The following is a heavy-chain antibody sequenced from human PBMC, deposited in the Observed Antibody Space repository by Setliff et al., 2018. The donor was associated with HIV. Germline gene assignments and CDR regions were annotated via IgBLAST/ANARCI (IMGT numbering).Heavy chain of an antibody. CDR2: IYYSGST. CDR1: GGSISSSNYY. CDR3: ARGIGTRYNYYMDV. V-gene: IGHV4-39*07. Sequence: SETLSLTCTVSGGSISSSNYYWGWIRQPPGKGLEWIGSIYYSGSTNYNPSLKSRVTISVDTSKNQFSLKLRSVTAADTAVYYCARGIGTRYNYYMDVWGIGTTVTVSS. J-gene: IGHJ6*03. D-gene: IGHD1-20*01.